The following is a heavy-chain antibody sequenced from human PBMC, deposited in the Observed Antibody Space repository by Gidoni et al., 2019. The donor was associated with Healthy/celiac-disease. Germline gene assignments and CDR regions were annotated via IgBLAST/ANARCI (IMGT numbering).Heavy chain of an antibody. D-gene: IGHD2-21*02. CDR1: GFTFSSYG. V-gene: IGHV3-33*01. CDR2: IWYDGSNK. Sequence: QVQLVESGGGVVQPGRSLRLSCAASGFTFSSYGMHWVRQAPGKGLEWVAVIWYDGSNKYYADSVKGRFTISRDNSKNTLYLQMNSLRAEDTAVYYCARWVVTAGSGAFDIWGQGTMVTVSS. J-gene: IGHJ3*02. CDR3: ARWVVTAGSGAFDI.